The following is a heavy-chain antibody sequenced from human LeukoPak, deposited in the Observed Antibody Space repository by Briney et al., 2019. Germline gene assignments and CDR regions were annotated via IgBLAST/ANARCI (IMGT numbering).Heavy chain of an antibody. J-gene: IGHJ4*02. V-gene: IGHV4-39*07. D-gene: IGHD4-11*01. CDR3: ARDLGYSNYEPFDY. CDR2: IYYSGST. CDR1: GGSISSSSYC. Sequence: PSETLSLTCTVSGGSISSSSYCWGWIRQPPGKGLEWIGSIYYSGSTYYNPSLKSRVTISVDTSKNQFSLKLSSVTAADTAVYYCARDLGYSNYEPFDYWGQGTLVTVSS.